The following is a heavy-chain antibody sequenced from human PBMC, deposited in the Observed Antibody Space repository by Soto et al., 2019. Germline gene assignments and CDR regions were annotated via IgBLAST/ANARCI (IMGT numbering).Heavy chain of an antibody. V-gene: IGHV3-13*01. Sequence: GGSLRLSCEASGFTFSVFDMHWVLQPTGKGLEWVSTIGTAGDTYYAVSVKGRFTISRDNAKNSLSLQMNSLRAGDTAVYFCARGQEVGAHFFDSWGQGTQVTVSS. CDR2: IGTAGDT. CDR1: GFTFSVFD. D-gene: IGHD2-15*01. CDR3: ARGQEVGAHFFDS. J-gene: IGHJ4*02.